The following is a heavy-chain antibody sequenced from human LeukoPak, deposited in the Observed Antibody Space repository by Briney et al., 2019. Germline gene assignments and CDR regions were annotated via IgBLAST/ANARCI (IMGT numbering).Heavy chain of an antibody. CDR2: MNPNSGNT. D-gene: IGHD3/OR15-3a*01. J-gene: IGHJ6*04. CDR3: ARVAIRTDPMDV. V-gene: IGHV1-8*02. CDR1: GYTFTTYY. Sequence: ASVKVSCKSSGYTFTTYYMHWVRQATGQGLEWMGWMNPNSGNTGYAQKFQGRVTMTRNTSISTAYMELSSLRSEDTAVYYCARVAIRTDPMDVWGKGTTVTISS.